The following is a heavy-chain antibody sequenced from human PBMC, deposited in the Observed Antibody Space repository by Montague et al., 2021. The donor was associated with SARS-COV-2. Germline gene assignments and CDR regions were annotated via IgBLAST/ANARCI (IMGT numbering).Heavy chain of an antibody. Sequence: SETLSLTCTVSGGSISRYSWTWIRQPPGKGLEWIGYIYNSGSTNYNPSLTSRVTISVDTSKNQLSLKLSSVAAADTAVYYCARVGRGSSWYEVAFDIWGQGAMVTVSS. V-gene: IGHV4-59*01. CDR3: ARVGRGSSWYEVAFDI. CDR1: GGSISRYS. CDR2: IYNSGST. D-gene: IGHD6-13*01. J-gene: IGHJ3*02.